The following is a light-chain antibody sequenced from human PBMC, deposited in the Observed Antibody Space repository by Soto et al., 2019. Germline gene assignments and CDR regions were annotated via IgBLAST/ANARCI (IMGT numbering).Light chain of an antibody. CDR1: QSVSSI. V-gene: IGKV3-15*01. Sequence: EIVMTQSPATLSVSPGERATLACRSSQSVSSILAWYQQRPGQAPRLLIYGASTRATGIPARFSGSGSGTEFTLTISSLQSEAFAVYYCQQYNNWLMYTFGQGTKLEIK. CDR2: GAS. CDR3: QQYNNWLMYT. J-gene: IGKJ2*01.